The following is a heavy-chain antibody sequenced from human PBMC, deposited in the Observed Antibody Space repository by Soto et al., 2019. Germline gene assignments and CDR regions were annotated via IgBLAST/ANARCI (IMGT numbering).Heavy chain of an antibody. Sequence: QVQLVQSGAEMKEPGSSGKVSCKTSGGTFSSPAISWLRQAPGQGLEWMGGISPLFRTPDYAQKFQGRVTIAADESTSTAYMELSSLRSEDTAVYYCARDNDRLQLGGNYYYILDVWGQGTTITVSS. V-gene: IGHV1-69*12. CDR1: GGTFSSPA. D-gene: IGHD4-4*01. CDR2: ISPLFRTP. CDR3: ARDNDRLQLGGNYYYILDV. J-gene: IGHJ6*02.